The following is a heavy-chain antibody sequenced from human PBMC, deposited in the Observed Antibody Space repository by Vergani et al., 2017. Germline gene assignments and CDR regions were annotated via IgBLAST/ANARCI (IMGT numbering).Heavy chain of an antibody. Sequence: QVQLQQWGAGVVKPSGTLSLTCAVFGESFSSFYWSWIRQPPGKGLEWIGEINNDGHTNYNPSLESRVTMSVDTSKSQFSLKLSSVTAADTAVYYCTRHWAVVAANNWFDPWGQGTLVTVSS. V-gene: IGHV4-34*02. J-gene: IGHJ5*02. CDR2: INNDGHT. CDR3: TRHWAVVAANNWFDP. D-gene: IGHD2-15*01. CDR1: GESFSSFY.